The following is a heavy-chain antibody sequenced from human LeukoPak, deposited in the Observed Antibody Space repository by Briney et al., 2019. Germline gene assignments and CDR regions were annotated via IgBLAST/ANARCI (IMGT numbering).Heavy chain of an antibody. CDR2: IYTSGST. V-gene: IGHV4-61*02. J-gene: IGHJ6*02. CDR1: GGSISSGSYY. D-gene: IGHD1-26*01. CDR3: ARDRAGGSYVYYYYGMDV. Sequence: SETLSLTCTVSGGSISSGSYYWSWTRQPAGKGLEWIGRIYTSGSTNYNPSLKSRVTISVDTSKNQFSLKLSSVTAADTAVYYCARDRAGGSYVYYYYGMDVWGQGTTVTVSS.